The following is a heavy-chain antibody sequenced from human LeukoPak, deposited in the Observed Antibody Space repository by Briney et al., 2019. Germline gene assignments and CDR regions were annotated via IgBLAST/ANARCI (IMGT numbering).Heavy chain of an antibody. Sequence: SETLSLTCTVSGGSISSYYWSWIRQPPGKGLEWIGYIYYSGSTNYNPSLKSRVTISVDTSKKQFSLKLTSVTVADTAVYYCARRYSSGWYDDWFDPWGQGTLVTVSS. CDR1: GGSISSYY. V-gene: IGHV4-59*01. CDR3: ARRYSSGWYDDWFDP. D-gene: IGHD6-19*01. J-gene: IGHJ5*02. CDR2: IYYSGST.